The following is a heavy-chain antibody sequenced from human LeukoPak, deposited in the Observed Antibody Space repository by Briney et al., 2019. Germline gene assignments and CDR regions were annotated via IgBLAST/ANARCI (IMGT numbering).Heavy chain of an antibody. CDR2: ISHSGSA. V-gene: IGHV4-38-2*02. Sequence: SETLSLTCTVSGFSISSGYYWGWIRQPPGKGLEWIGSISHSGSAFYNPSLKSRVTMSVDTSKNQFSLKLISVTAADTAVYYCARLVPERFFQLNPEGYYDYWGQGTLVTVSS. CDR3: ARLVPERFFQLNPEGYYDY. D-gene: IGHD3-3*01. CDR1: GFSISSGYY. J-gene: IGHJ4*02.